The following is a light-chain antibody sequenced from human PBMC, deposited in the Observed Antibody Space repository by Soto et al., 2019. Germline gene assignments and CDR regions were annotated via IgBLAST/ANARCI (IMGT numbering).Light chain of an antibody. CDR2: AAS. CDR3: LQDYNFPWT. Sequence: AVQMTQSPSSLSASVGDRVTITCRASQGISNDLGWYQQKPGKAPKLLISAASILQSGVPSRFSGSGSGTDFTLTISSLRPEDFVTYYCLQDYNFPWTFGQGTKVEVK. J-gene: IGKJ1*01. CDR1: QGISND. V-gene: IGKV1-6*01.